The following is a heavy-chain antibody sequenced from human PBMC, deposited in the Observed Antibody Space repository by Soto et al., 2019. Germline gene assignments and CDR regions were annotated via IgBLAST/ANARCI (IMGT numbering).Heavy chain of an antibody. Sequence: PSDTLSLTCTVSGGSISSGGYYWSWIRQHPGKGLEWIGYIYYSGSTYYNPSLKSRVTISVDTPKNQFSLKLSSVTAADTAVYYCARVVTTRYYYGMDVWGQGTTVTVSS. CDR3: ARVVTTRYYYGMDV. J-gene: IGHJ6*02. CDR1: GGSISSGGYY. D-gene: IGHD4-17*01. V-gene: IGHV4-31*03. CDR2: IYYSGST.